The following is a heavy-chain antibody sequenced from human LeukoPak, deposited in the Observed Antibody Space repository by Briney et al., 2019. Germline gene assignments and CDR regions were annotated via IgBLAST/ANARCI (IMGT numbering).Heavy chain of an antibody. CDR1: GGSLSGYY. CDR3: ARGPAGFTYYFDY. Sequence: SETLSLTCAVYGGSLSGYYWSWIRQPPGKGLEWIGEINHSGSTNYNPSLKSRVTISVDTSKNQFSLKLSSVTAADTAVYYCARGPAGFTYYFDYWGQGTLVTVSS. J-gene: IGHJ4*02. D-gene: IGHD6-25*01. V-gene: IGHV4-34*01. CDR2: INHSGST.